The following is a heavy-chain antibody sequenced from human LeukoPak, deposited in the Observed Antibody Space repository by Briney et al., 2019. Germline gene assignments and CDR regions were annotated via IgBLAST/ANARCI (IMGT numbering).Heavy chain of an antibody. CDR3: ARRMGKVYYYYMDV. D-gene: IGHD1-26*01. V-gene: IGHV4-4*07. CDR1: GGSISSYY. Sequence: KPSETLSLTCTVSGGSISSYYWSWIRQPAGKGLEWIGRLYTSGSTNYNPSLKSRVTMSVDTSKNQFSLKLSSVTAADTAVYYCARRMGKVYYYYMDVWGKGTTVTVSS. CDR2: LYTSGST. J-gene: IGHJ6*03.